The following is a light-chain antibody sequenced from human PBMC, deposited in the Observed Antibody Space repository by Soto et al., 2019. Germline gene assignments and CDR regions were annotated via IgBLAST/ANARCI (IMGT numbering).Light chain of an antibody. J-gene: IGKJ3*01. CDR1: QSITSSY. Sequence: EIVLSQSPGTLPSSPGERATLSCRASQSITSSYLAWYQQKPAQAPRLLIYGASSRATGIPDRFSGGGAETDFILPIIRLEPADVVVYYCQQYGSSLPFTFGPGTKVDIK. CDR2: GAS. V-gene: IGKV3-20*01. CDR3: QQYGSSLPFT.